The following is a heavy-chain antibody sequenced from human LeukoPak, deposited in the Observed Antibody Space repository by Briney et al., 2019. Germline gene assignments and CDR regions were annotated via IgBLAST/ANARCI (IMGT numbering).Heavy chain of an antibody. CDR1: GYTFTGYY. J-gene: IGHJ6*02. CDR2: INPNSGGT. V-gene: IGHV1-2*02. Sequence: ASVKVSCKASGYTFTGYYMHWVRQAPGQGLEWMGWINPNSGGTNYAQKFQGRVTMTRGTSISTAYMELSRLRSDDTAVYYCARDRGYSYGYPSYYYYGMDVWGQGTTVTVSS. D-gene: IGHD5-18*01. CDR3: ARDRGYSYGYPSYYYYGMDV.